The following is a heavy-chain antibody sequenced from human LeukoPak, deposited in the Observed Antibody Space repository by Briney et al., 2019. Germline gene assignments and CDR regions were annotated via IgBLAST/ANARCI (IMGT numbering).Heavy chain of an antibody. J-gene: IGHJ4*02. D-gene: IGHD3-10*01. V-gene: IGHV4-4*02. CDR2: IYHSGST. CDR1: GGSISSSNW. Sequence: SETLSLTCAASGGSISSSNWWSWVRQPPGKGLEWIGEIYHSGSTNYNPSLKSRVTISVDKSKNQFSLKLSSVTAADTAVYYCARVSWYGSGSYQDYWGQGTLVTVSS. CDR3: ARVSWYGSGSYQDY.